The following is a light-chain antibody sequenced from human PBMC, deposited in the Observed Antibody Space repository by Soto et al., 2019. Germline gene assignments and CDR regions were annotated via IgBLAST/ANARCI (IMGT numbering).Light chain of an antibody. V-gene: IGKV3D-15*01. CDR3: QQYDDWPGT. Sequence: EIVLTQSPATLSSFPGDRVTLSCRASQYINTRLAWYQHRPGQAPRLLIYQTSLRAAGIPARFSGSGSGTQFTLTISSLQSEDSAVYYCQQYDDWPGTFGQGTK. CDR2: QTS. J-gene: IGKJ1*01. CDR1: QYINTR.